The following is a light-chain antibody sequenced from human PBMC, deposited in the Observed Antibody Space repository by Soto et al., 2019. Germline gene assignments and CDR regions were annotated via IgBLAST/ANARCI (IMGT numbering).Light chain of an antibody. Sequence: EILMTQSPAILSVSPGEGASLSCRASENVRTKVGWYQQKAGQAPRLLIYGASTRATGVPDRFSGSGSGTEFTLTISSLQSEDFAVYYCQQYNNWPRTFGQGTKVDIK. V-gene: IGKV3-15*01. CDR1: ENVRTK. CDR3: QQYNNWPRT. J-gene: IGKJ1*01. CDR2: GAS.